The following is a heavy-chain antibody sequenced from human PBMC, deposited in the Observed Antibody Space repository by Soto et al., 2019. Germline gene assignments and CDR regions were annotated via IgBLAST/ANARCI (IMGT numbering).Heavy chain of an antibody. CDR1: GFTFSNAW. CDR2: IKSKTDGGTT. V-gene: IGHV3-15*07. J-gene: IGHJ4*02. D-gene: IGHD3-22*01. CDR3: TTDYPPMYYYDSSGYYS. Sequence: PGGSLRLSCAASGFTFSNAWMNWVRQAPGKGLEWVGRIKSKTDGGTTDYAAPVKGRFTTSRDDSKNTLYLQMNSLKTEDTAVYYCTTDYPPMYYYDSSGYYSWGQGTLVTVSS.